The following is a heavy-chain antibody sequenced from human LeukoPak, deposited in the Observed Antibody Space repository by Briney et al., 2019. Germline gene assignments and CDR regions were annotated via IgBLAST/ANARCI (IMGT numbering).Heavy chain of an antibody. Sequence: PGGSLTLSCVASGFTFSSDAMHWVHQAPGKGLEWVAVISYDGSNKYYADSVKGRFTISRDNSKNTLYLQMNSLRAEDTAVYYCARDWRQLRAANAFDIWGQGTMVTVSS. J-gene: IGHJ3*02. V-gene: IGHV3-30*04. CDR3: ARDWRQLRAANAFDI. CDR1: GFTFSSDA. CDR2: ISYDGSNK. D-gene: IGHD5-18*01.